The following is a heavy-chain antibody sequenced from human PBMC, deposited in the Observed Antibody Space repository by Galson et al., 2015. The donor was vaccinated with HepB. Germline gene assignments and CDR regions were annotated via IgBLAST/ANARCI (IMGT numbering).Heavy chain of an antibody. CDR3: ARDRSTVTTQGWSSREQWLVLFDY. CDR1: GYTFTSYG. D-gene: IGHD4-17*01. J-gene: IGHJ4*02. CDR2: ISAYNGNT. Sequence: SVKVSCKASGYTFTSYGISWVRQAPGQGLEWMGWISAYNGNTNYAQKLQGRVTMTTDTSTSTAYMELRSLRSDDTAVYYCARDRSTVTTQGWSSREQWLVLFDYWGQGTLVTVSS. V-gene: IGHV1-18*01.